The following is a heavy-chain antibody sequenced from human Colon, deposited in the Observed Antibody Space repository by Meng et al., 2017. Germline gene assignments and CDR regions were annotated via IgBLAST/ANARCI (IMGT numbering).Heavy chain of an antibody. CDR1: GASVSVNSY. V-gene: IGHV4-4*02. Sequence: QVQLQEAGPGLVKPSETLSLACSVSGASVSVNSYWSWVRQPPGRGLEWIGQIDHRGSAYYRPSLNSRVTMSLDKSRNQFSLRLTSVTAADTAAYYCARHGGYYQDFWGQGTLVTVSS. CDR3: ARHGGYYQDF. J-gene: IGHJ4*02. D-gene: IGHD4-23*01. CDR2: IDHRGSA.